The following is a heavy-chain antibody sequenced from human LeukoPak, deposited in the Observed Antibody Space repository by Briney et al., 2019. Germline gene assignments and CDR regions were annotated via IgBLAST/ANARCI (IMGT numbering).Heavy chain of an antibody. CDR3: ARAGCSSTSCYSGILY. V-gene: IGHV3-21*01. Sequence: GGSLRLSCAASGFTFSSYSMNWVRQAPGKGLEWVSSISSSSSYIYYADSVKGRFTISRDNAKNSLYLQMNSLRAEDTAVYYGARAGCSSTSCYSGILYCGQGTLFTVSS. CDR2: ISSSSSYI. J-gene: IGHJ4*02. D-gene: IGHD2-2*01. CDR1: GFTFSSYS.